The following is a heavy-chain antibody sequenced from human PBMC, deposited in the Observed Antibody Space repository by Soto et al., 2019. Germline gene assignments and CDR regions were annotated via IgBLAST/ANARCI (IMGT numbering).Heavy chain of an antibody. V-gene: IGHV4-31*01. D-gene: IGHD2-21*02. Sequence: SETLSLTCTVSGGSISIGDHYWSWIRHRPGKGLEWIGYIYYSGNTYYNPSLKSPINMSVDTSKSQFSLRVSSVTAADTAIYYCAGFSSGEYGGNSGFVYWGQGTLVTVSS. CDR2: IYYSGNT. J-gene: IGHJ4*02. CDR3: AGFSSGEYGGNSGFVY. CDR1: GGSISIGDHY.